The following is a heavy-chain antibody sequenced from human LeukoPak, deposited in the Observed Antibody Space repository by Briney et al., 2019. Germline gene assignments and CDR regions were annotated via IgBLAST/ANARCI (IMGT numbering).Heavy chain of an antibody. J-gene: IGHJ4*02. CDR1: GFTFSNYP. Sequence: PGGSLRLSCSASGFTFSNYPMRWLRQAPGKGLEYVSAISSEGRTTYYADSVRGRFTISRDDSRNTLYLQVSSLRVEDTAIYYCVKEIAFYDYWGQGTLVTVSS. V-gene: IGHV3-64D*06. CDR3: VKEIAFYDY. CDR2: ISSEGRTT. D-gene: IGHD2/OR15-2a*01.